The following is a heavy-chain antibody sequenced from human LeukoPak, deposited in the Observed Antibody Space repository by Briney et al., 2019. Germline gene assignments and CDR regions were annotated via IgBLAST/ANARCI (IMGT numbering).Heavy chain of an antibody. CDR3: ARDLRTDGMDV. CDR2: ISSSSSYI. J-gene: IGHJ6*04. CDR1: GFTFSSYS. Sequence: PGGSLRLSCAASGFTFSSYSMNWVRQAPGQGLEWVSSISSSSSYIYYADSVKGRFTISRDNAKNSLYLQMNSLRAEDTAVYYCARDLRTDGMDVWGKGTTVTVSS. V-gene: IGHV3-21*01.